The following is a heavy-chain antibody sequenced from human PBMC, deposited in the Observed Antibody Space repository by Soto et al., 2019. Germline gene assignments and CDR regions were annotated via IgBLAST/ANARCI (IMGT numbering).Heavy chain of an antibody. V-gene: IGHV1-69*02. CDR2: IIPIVGIA. CDR3: ARAMVVGATGAFDI. Sequence: QVQLVQSGAEVKKPGSSVKVSCQAAGGTFNTYSINWVRQAPGQGLEWMGRIIPIVGIAKYAQKFQGRVAITADKSTSTAYMMEVNSVRPEDTAMYYCARAMVVGATGAFDIWGQGTMVTVSS. J-gene: IGHJ3*02. D-gene: IGHD2-15*01. CDR1: GGTFNTYS.